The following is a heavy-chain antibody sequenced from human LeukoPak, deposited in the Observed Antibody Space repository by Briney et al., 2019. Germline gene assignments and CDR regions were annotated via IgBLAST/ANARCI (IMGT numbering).Heavy chain of an antibody. CDR1: GFTFSSYA. J-gene: IGHJ4*02. D-gene: IGHD3-22*01. CDR2: ISGSGGST. Sequence: GGSLRLSCGASGFTFSSYAMSWVRQAPGKGLEWVSAISGSGGSTYYADSVKGRFTISRDNSKNTLYVQMNSLRAEDTAVYYCAKGGGYSTYYFDYWGQGTLVIVSS. V-gene: IGHV3-23*01. CDR3: AKGGGYSTYYFDY.